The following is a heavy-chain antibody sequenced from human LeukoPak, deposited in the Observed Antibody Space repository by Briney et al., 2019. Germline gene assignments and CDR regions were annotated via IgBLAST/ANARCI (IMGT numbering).Heavy chain of an antibody. CDR1: GFIFSSDA. Sequence: PGGSLGLSCAASGFIFSSDAMSWVRQAPGKGLEWVSTISGSGGSTYYADSVKGRFTISRDNSKSTLYLQMNSLRAEDTALYYCAKYPYYDILSGYGDYWGQGTLATVSS. CDR2: ISGSGGST. J-gene: IGHJ4*02. D-gene: IGHD3-9*01. V-gene: IGHV3-23*01. CDR3: AKYPYYDILSGYGDY.